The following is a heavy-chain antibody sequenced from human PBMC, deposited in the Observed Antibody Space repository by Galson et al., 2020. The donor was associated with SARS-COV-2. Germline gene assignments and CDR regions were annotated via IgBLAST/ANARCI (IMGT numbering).Heavy chain of an antibody. CDR2: ISYDGSNK. D-gene: IGHD6-13*01. CDR3: ARRAAAGGVDY. Sequence: QAGESLKISCAASGFTFSSYGMHWVRQAPGKGLEWVAVISYDGSNKYYADSVKGRFTISRDNSKNTLYLQMNSLRAEDTAVYYCARRAAAGGVDYWGQGTLVTVSS. V-gene: IGHV3-30*03. J-gene: IGHJ4*02. CDR1: GFTFSSYG.